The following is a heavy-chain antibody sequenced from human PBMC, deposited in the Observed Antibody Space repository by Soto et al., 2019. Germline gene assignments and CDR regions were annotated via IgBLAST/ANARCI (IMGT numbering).Heavy chain of an antibody. CDR3: ARAVEPNNWFDP. J-gene: IGHJ5*02. CDR2: IYYSGST. Sequence: SETLSLTCTVSGGSISSGDYYWSWIRHAPGKGLEWIGYIYYSGSTYYNPSLKSRVTISVDTSKNQFSLKLSSVTAADTAVYYCARAVEPNNWFDPRGQGTLVTVSS. D-gene: IGHD1-1*01. CDR1: GGSISSGDYY. V-gene: IGHV4-30-4*01.